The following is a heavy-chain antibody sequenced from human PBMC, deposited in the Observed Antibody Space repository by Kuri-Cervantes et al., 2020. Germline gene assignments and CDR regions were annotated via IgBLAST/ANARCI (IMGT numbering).Heavy chain of an antibody. CDR3: ARVLSRVALRISRRTSFPKPNYYYGMDV. Sequence: ASVKVSCKASGYTFTSYGISWVRQAPGQGLEWMGWISAYNGNTSYAQKFQGRVTMTRNTSISTAYMELSSLRSEDTAVYYCARVLSRVALRISRRTSFPKPNYYYGMDVWGQGTTVTVSS. V-gene: IGHV1-18*01. CDR1: GYTFTSYG. J-gene: IGHJ6*02. CDR2: ISAYNGNT. D-gene: IGHD6-6*01.